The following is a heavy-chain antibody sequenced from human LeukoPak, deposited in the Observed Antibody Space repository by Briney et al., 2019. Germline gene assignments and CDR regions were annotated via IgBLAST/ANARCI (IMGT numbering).Heavy chain of an antibody. CDR2: INPSGGST. Sequence: ASVKVSCKASGYTFTSYHMHWVRQAPGQGLEWMGIINPSGGSTSYAQKFQGRVTMTRDTSTSTVYMELSSLRSEDTAVYYCAGEPTYYYDSSGYYLDYWGQGTLVTVSS. CDR1: GYTFTSYH. CDR3: AGEPTYYYDSSGYYLDY. V-gene: IGHV1-46*01. J-gene: IGHJ4*02. D-gene: IGHD3-22*01.